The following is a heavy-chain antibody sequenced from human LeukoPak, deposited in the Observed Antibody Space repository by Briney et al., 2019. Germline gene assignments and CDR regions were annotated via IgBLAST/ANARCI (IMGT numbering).Heavy chain of an antibody. J-gene: IGHJ3*02. CDR3: ARTDDYGDSGAFDI. CDR1: GGSFSGYY. CDR2: INHSGST. Sequence: PSETLSLTCAVSGGSFSGYYWSWIRQPPGKGLEWIGEINHSGSTNYNPSLKSRVTISVDTSKNQFSLKLSSVTAADTAVYYCARTDDYGDSGAFDIWGQGTMVTVSS. V-gene: IGHV4-34*01. D-gene: IGHD4-17*01.